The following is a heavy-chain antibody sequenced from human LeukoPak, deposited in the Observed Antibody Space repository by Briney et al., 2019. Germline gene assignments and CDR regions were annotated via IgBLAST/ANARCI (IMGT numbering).Heavy chain of an antibody. J-gene: IGHJ4*02. CDR3: AXMVXGVIFSYFDY. V-gene: IGHV4-38-2*01. CDR2: FHYSGST. D-gene: IGHD3-10*01. Sequence: GYSIXSAYYWGWIRPPPGKGLEWIGIFHYSGSTYYNPSLKSRVTISGDTSKNKFCLKMSSVTAADTAVYYCAXMVXGVIFSYFDYWGQGTLVTVSS. CDR1: GYSIXSAYY.